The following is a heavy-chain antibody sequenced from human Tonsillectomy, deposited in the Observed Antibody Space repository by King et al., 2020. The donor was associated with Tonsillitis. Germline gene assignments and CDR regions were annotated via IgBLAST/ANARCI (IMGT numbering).Heavy chain of an antibody. D-gene: IGHD2-2*01. CDR2: INSDGSGT. Sequence: VQLVESGGGLVQPWGSLRRSCAVSGFTFRIDWMQGVRPAPGKGLGVGSRINSDGSGTRYADSAKGRFTISRDNAKNTLNLQMNSLRAEDTAVYYCARDCSTTSCYALDAFDLWGQGTMVTVSS. J-gene: IGHJ3*01. CDR1: GFTFRIDW. V-gene: IGHV3-74*01. CDR3: ARDCSTTSCYALDAFDL.